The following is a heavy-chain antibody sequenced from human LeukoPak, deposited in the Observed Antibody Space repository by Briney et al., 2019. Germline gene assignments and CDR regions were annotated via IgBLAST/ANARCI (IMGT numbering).Heavy chain of an antibody. CDR2: ISNGGYTT. CDR1: GFTFGDYA. CDR3: TRENYVPDS. Sequence: GGSLRLSCTASGFTFGDYALSWFRQTPGKGLEWVASISNGGYTTYYVDSVRGRFTISRDDAKNSLFLQMNGLGADDTAVYYCTRENYVPDSWGQGTLVTVSS. J-gene: IGHJ5*02. D-gene: IGHD3-10*02. V-gene: IGHV3-7*03.